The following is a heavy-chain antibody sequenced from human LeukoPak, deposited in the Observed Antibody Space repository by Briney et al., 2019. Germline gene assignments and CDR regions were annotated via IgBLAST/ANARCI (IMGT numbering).Heavy chain of an antibody. CDR2: INRNSGST. V-gene: IGHV3-20*04. J-gene: IGHJ4*02. CDR3: ARDIKGGSGANGGY. Sequence: GGSLRLSCAASGFTFDDYGMSWVRQAPGKGLEWVSGINRNSGSTQYADSVKGRFTISRDNAKNSLFLQMNSLRAEDTALYYCARDIKGGSGANGGYWGQGTLVTVSS. CDR1: GFTFDDYG. D-gene: IGHD6-19*01.